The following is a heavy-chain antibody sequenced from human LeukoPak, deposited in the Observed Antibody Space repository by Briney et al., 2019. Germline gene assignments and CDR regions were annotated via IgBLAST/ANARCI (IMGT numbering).Heavy chain of an antibody. J-gene: IGHJ4*02. Sequence: SLRLSCAASGFTFSDYYMSWIRQAPGKGLEWVSYISWTSKYTNYADSVKGRFTISRDNAKNSLHLQMNSLRAEDTAVYYCARSYGLLPGGMWGQGTLVSVS. D-gene: IGHD2-15*01. CDR2: ISWTSKYT. CDR3: ARSYGLLPGGM. V-gene: IGHV3-11*03. CDR1: GFTFSDYY.